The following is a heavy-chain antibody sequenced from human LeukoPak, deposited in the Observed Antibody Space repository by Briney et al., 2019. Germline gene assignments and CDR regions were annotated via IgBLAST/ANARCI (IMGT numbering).Heavy chain of an antibody. J-gene: IGHJ3*02. V-gene: IGHV3-66*02. CDR1: GFTVSSNY. CDR3: ASVGPAGAHAFDI. Sequence: GGSLRLSCAASGFTVSSNYMSWVRQAPGKGLEWVSVIYSGGCTYYADSVKGRFTISRDNSKNTLYLQMNSLRAEDTAVYYCASVGPAGAHAFDIWGQGTMVTVSS. CDR2: IYSGGCT. D-gene: IGHD1-14*01.